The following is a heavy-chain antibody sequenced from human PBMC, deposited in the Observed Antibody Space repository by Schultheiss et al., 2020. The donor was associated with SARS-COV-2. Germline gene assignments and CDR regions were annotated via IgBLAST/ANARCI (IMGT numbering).Heavy chain of an antibody. CDR3: ARDKWLVGSDY. V-gene: IGHV1-3*04. Sequence: ASVKVSCKASICSLNTCKIHWVRQAPGESLEWMGWINIGNGDTIYSEKLQGRVTMTRDTSANTAYMELRSLRSDDTAVYYCARDKWLVGSDYWGQGTLVTVSS. CDR2: INIGNGDT. D-gene: IGHD5-12*01. CDR1: ICSLNTCK. J-gene: IGHJ4*02.